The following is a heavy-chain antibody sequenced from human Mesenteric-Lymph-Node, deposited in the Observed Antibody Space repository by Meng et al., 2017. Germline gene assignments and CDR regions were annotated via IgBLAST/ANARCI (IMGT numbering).Heavy chain of an antibody. CDR3: ARSPLDGYNYHFDY. D-gene: IGHD5-24*01. J-gene: IGHJ4*02. CDR2: INPSGGST. CDR1: GYTFTSYY. Sequence: QVHLVQAGAEVKKPGASVKVSCKASGYTFTSYYIHWVRQAPGQGLEWMGVINPSGGSTTYSQKFQGRLTMTRDTSTSAVYMELSSLRSEDTAIYYCARSPLDGYNYHFDYWGQGTLVTVSS. V-gene: IGHV1-46*01.